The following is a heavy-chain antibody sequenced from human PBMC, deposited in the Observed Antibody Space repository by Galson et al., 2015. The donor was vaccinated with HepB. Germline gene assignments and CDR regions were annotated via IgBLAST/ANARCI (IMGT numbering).Heavy chain of an antibody. CDR3: AKDSLASVYYMDV. CDR1: SSYA. V-gene: IGHV3-23*01. CDR2: ISGRGGNT. Sequence: SSYAMSWVRQAPGKGLECVSGISGRGGNTYYADSVKGRFTISRDYSKNTLFVQMNSLRAEDTAVYYCAKDSLASVYYMDVWGKGTTVTVSS. J-gene: IGHJ6*03.